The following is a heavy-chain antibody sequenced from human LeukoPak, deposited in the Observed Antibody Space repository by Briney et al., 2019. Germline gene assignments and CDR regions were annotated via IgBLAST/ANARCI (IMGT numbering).Heavy chain of an antibody. CDR3: ARGRDYFDY. J-gene: IGHJ4*02. CDR1: GFTFSSYA. Sequence: GGSLRLSCAASGFTFSSYAMHWVRQAPGKGLEWVAVISYDGSNKYYADSVKGRFTISRDNSKNTLYLQTNSLRAEDTAVYYCARGRDYFDYWGQGTLVTVSS. CDR2: ISYDGSNK. V-gene: IGHV3-30-3*01.